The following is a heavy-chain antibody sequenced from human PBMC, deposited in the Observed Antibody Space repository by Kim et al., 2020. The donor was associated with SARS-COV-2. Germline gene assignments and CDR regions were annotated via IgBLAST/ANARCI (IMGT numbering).Heavy chain of an antibody. CDR3: ARGGDGYNFPLWYYFDY. CDR1: GGSISSYY. V-gene: IGHV4-59*13. J-gene: IGHJ4*02. CDR2: IYYSGST. Sequence: SETLSLTCTVSGGSISSYYWSWIRQPPGKGLEWIGYIYYSGSTNYNPSLKSRVTISVDTSKNQFSLKLSSVTAADTAVYYCARGGDGYNFPLWYYFDYWGRGTLVTVSS. D-gene: IGHD5-12*01.